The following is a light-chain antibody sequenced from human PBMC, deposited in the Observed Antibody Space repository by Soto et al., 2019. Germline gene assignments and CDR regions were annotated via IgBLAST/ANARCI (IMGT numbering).Light chain of an antibody. V-gene: IGKV3-20*01. CDR2: AAS. CDR1: QSVSSTY. Sequence: EIVLTQSPGTLSLSPGERATLSCRPSQSVSSTYLDWYQQKPGQATRLLIYAASSRATGIPDRFSGGASATDFTLTISRLEPEDFAVYYCRHYINSQWTFGQGTKVEIK. J-gene: IGKJ1*01. CDR3: RHYINSQWT.